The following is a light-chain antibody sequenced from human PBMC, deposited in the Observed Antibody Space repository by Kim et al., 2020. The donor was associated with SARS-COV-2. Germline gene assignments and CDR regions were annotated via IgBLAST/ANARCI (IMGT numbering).Light chain of an antibody. CDR1: SLRSYY. CDR2: GKN. CDR3: MSRGTSGAVV. J-gene: IGLJ2*01. V-gene: IGLV3-19*01. Sequence: SSELTQDPAVSVALGQTVRITCRGDSLRSYYATWYQQKAGQAPALVVYGKNNRPSRIPDRFSGSSSGNTASLTITGAQADDEADYYCMSRGTSGAVVFGGGTQLTVL.